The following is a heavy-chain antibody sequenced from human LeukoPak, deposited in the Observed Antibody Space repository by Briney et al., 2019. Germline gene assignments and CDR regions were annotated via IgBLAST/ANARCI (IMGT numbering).Heavy chain of an antibody. Sequence: SVKVSCKASGGTFTSYAISWVRQAPGQGLEWVGGIIPIFGTANYAQKFQGRVTITADESTSTAYMELSSLRSEDTAVYYCARAGYSGSYLDAFDIWGQGTMVTVSS. J-gene: IGHJ3*02. V-gene: IGHV1-69*13. CDR3: ARAGYSGSYLDAFDI. CDR1: GGTFTSYA. CDR2: IIPIFGTA. D-gene: IGHD1-26*01.